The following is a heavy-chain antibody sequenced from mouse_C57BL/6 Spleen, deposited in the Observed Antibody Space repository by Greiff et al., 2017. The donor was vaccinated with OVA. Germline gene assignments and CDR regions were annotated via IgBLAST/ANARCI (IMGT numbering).Heavy chain of an antibody. J-gene: IGHJ2*01. CDR2: IYPRDGST. CDR1: GYTFTDHT. Sequence: VKLVESDAELVKPGASVKISCKVSGYTFTDHTIHWMKQRPEQGLEWIGYIYPRDGSTKYNEKFKGKATLTADKSSSTAYMQLNSLTSEDSAVYFCAREGGYYDYDDVYFDYWGQGTTLTVSS. CDR3: AREGGYYDYDDVYFDY. V-gene: IGHV1-78*01. D-gene: IGHD2-4*01.